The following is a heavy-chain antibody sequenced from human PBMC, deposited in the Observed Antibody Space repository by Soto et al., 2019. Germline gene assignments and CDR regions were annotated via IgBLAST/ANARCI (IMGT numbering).Heavy chain of an antibody. J-gene: IGHJ4*02. V-gene: IGHV1-18*01. CDR3: AMLAAVVVAEYFDY. Sequence: QVQLVQSGAEVKKPGASVKVSCKASGYTFTSYGISWVRQAPGQGLEWMGWISAYNGNTNYAQKLQGRVTMTTDTSSSTAYMELRSLRSDDKAVYYCAMLAAVVVAEYFDYWGQGTLVTVSS. CDR2: ISAYNGNT. CDR1: GYTFTSYG. D-gene: IGHD2-15*01.